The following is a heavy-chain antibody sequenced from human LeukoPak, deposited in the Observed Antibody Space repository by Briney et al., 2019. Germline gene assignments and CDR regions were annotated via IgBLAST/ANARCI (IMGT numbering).Heavy chain of an antibody. CDR2: ISGSGGST. V-gene: IGHV3-23*01. CDR1: GFTFSSYA. CDR3: AKASFYCSSTSCPSNY. D-gene: IGHD2-2*01. J-gene: IGHJ4*02. Sequence: SGGSLRLSCAASGFTFSSYAMSWVRQAPGTGLEWVSAISGSGGSTYYADSVRGRFTISRDNSKNTLYLQMNSLRAEDTAVYYCAKASFYCSSTSCPSNYWGQGTLVTVSS.